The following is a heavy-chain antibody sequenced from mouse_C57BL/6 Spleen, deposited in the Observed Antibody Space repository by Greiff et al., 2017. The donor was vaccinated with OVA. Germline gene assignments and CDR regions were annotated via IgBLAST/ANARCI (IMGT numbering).Heavy chain of an antibody. CDR3: ERYTTVVDWYFDV. V-gene: IGHV1-7*01. Sequence: QVQLQQSGAELAKPGASVKLSCKASGYTFTSYWMHWVKQRPGQGLAWIGYINPTSGYTKYNQKFKDKATLTADKSSSTAYMQLISLTYEDSSVYYWERYTTVVDWYFDVWGTGTTVTGSS. CDR2: INPTSGYT. D-gene: IGHD1-1*01. J-gene: IGHJ1*03. CDR1: GYTFTSYW.